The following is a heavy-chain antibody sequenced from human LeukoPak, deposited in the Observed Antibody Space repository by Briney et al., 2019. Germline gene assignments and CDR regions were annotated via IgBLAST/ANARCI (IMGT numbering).Heavy chain of an antibody. V-gene: IGHV4-39*07. CDR2: IYYSGST. D-gene: IGHD5-18*01. J-gene: IGHJ5*02. CDR3: ARVARGYSYGLYSFDP. Sequence: SETLSLTCTVSGGSISSYYWGWIRQPPGKGLEWIGSIYYSGSTYYNPSLKSRVTISVDTSKNQFSLKLSSVTAADTAVYYCARVARGYSYGLYSFDPWGQGTLVTVSS. CDR1: GGSISSYY.